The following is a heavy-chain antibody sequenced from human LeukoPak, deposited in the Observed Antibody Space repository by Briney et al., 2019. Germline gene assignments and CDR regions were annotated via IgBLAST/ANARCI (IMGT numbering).Heavy chain of an antibody. CDR3: ARDRKYYYHMDV. CDR1: GGSISSYY. Sequence: SETLSLTCTVSGGSISSYYWSWIRQPPGKGLEWIGYIYYSGSTNYNPSLKSRVTISVDTSKNQFSLNLTSLTAADTAVYYCARDRKYYYHMDVWGKGTTVTVSS. V-gene: IGHV4-59*12. J-gene: IGHJ6*03. CDR2: IYYSGST. D-gene: IGHD1-14*01.